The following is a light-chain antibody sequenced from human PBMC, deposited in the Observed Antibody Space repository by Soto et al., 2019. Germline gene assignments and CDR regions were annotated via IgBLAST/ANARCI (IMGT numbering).Light chain of an antibody. J-gene: IGLJ2*01. CDR1: SSNIGSTN. Sequence: QSVLTQAPSASGTHGQRVTISCSGSSSNIGSTNVNWYQQVPGTASQFLIYRNNQRPSGVPDRFSGSKSGTSASLAISGLQSEDEADYYCTAWDDSLNGMIFGGGTQLTVL. V-gene: IGLV1-44*01. CDR3: TAWDDSLNGMI. CDR2: RNN.